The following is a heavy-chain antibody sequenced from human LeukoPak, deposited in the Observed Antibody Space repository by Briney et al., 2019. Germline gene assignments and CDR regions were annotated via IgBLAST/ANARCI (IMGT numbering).Heavy chain of an antibody. D-gene: IGHD5-18*01. V-gene: IGHV3-23*01. J-gene: IGHJ4*02. CDR3: AKRMRDTDYYFDY. CDR1: GFTFSNYA. Sequence: GGSLRLSCAASGFTFSNYAMSWVRQAPGKGLEWVSASGSGGNTYYADSVKGRFTISRDNSKNTLYLQMNSLRAEDTAVYYCAKRMRDTDYYFDYWGQGTLVTVSS. CDR2: SGSGGNT.